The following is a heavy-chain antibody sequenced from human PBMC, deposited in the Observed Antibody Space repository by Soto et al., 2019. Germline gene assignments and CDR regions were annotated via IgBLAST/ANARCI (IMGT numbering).Heavy chain of an antibody. CDR1: GFTFSSYW. CDR3: VRTSLVVAAATREDY. Sequence: EVQLVESGGGLVQPGGSLRLSCAASGFTFSSYWMHWVRQAPGKGLVWVSRINSDGSSTSYADSVKGRFTISRDNAKNTLYQQMNSPRAADTAVYYCVRTSLVVAAATREDYWGQGTLVTVSS. V-gene: IGHV3-74*01. D-gene: IGHD2-15*01. J-gene: IGHJ4*02. CDR2: INSDGSST.